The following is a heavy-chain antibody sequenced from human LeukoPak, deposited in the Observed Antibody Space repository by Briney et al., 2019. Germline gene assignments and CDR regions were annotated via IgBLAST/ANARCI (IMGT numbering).Heavy chain of an antibody. CDR3: AREQYYDFWSGYDTGYFDY. D-gene: IGHD3-3*01. CDR1: GFTFSSHS. J-gene: IGHJ4*02. V-gene: IGHV3-48*02. Sequence: GGSLRLSCAASGFTFSSHSMNWVRQAPGKGLEWVSYISSSSSTIYYADSVKGRFTISRDNAKNSLYLQMNSLRDEDTAVYYCAREQYYDFWSGYDTGYFDYWGQGTLVTVSS. CDR2: ISSSSSTI.